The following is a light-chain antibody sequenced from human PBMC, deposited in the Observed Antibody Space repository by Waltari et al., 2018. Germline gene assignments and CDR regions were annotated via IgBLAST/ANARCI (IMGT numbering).Light chain of an antibody. Sequence: DIQVTQSPSAMSASVGARVTITCRASQEISNYLAWFQPRPGKVPKRLIYGSSRLQDGVPSRFSGSGSGTEFALTISSLHPEDFATYYCLQHDSFPWTFGQGTKVEF. J-gene: IGKJ1*01. CDR3: LQHDSFPWT. CDR2: GSS. V-gene: IGKV1-17*03. CDR1: QEISNY.